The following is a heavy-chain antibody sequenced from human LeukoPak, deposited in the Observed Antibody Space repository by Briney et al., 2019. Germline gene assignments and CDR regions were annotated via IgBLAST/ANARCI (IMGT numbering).Heavy chain of an antibody. J-gene: IGHJ6*03. CDR3: ARDYRPAIYYHYYMDV. V-gene: IGHV3-48*03. CDR1: GFTFSSYE. D-gene: IGHD1-26*01. CDR2: ISSSGSTI. Sequence: GGSLRLSCAASGFTFSSYEMNWVRQAPGKGLEWVSYISSSGSTIYYADSVKGRFTISRDNAKNSLYLQMNSLRAEDTAVYYCARDYRPAIYYHYYMDVWGKGTTVTVSS.